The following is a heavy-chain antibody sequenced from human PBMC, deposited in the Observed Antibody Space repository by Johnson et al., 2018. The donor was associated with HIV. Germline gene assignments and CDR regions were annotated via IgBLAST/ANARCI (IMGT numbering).Heavy chain of an antibody. Sequence: QVQLVESGGGVVQPGRSLRLSCAASGFTFSSYGMHWVRQAPGKGLEWVSGISWNSGSIGYADSVKGRFTISRDNSKNTLYLKMNSQRTEDTAVDYCARTGIVEGPAGAVDIGGQGTMVTVSS. CDR2: ISWNSGSI. D-gene: IGHD2-2*01. CDR1: GFTFSSYG. V-gene: IGHV3-NL1*01. CDR3: ARTGIVEGPAGAVDI. J-gene: IGHJ3*02.